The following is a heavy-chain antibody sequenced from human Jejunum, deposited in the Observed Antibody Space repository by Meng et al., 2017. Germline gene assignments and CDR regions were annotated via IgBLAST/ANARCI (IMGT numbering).Heavy chain of an antibody. Sequence: QLHLQESGPGLVNPSEPLSLTCVVSGGSFSSYYWSWIRQPPGKGLEWIGEISHSGDTKYNPSLMSRVTISADTSKNQFSLKLTSVTAADTAVYYCAKNNWFDPWGQGTLVTVSS. CDR3: AKNNWFDP. V-gene: IGHV4-34*01. CDR2: ISHSGDT. CDR1: GGSFSSYY. J-gene: IGHJ5*02.